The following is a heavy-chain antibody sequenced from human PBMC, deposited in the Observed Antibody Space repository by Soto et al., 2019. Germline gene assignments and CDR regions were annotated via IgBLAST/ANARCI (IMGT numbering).Heavy chain of an antibody. CDR2: ISSSSSVI. V-gene: IGHV3-48*01. CDR3: ARDLSWGSNWYYYMDV. D-gene: IGHD7-27*01. Sequence: EVQLVESGGGLVQPGGSLRLSCATSGFILSDCAMNWVRQAPGKGLEWVSYISSSSSVIDYADSVKGRFTVSRDNARNSLSLQMNSLSAEDTAVYYCARDLSWGSNWYYYMDVWGKGTTVTVSS. CDR1: GFILSDCA. J-gene: IGHJ6*03.